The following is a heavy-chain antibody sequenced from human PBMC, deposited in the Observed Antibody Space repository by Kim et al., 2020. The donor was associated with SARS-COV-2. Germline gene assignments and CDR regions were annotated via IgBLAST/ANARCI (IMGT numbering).Heavy chain of an antibody. CDR3: ARSWGSTYRGWFDP. Sequence: NPALKSRVTISVDTSKNQFSLKLSSVTAADTAVYYCARSWGSTYRGWFDPWGQGTLVTVSS. J-gene: IGHJ5*02. D-gene: IGHD3-16*01. V-gene: IGHV4-34*01.